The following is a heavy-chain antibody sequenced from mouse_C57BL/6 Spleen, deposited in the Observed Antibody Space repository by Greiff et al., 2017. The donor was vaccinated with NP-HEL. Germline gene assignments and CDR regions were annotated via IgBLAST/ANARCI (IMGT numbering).Heavy chain of an antibody. V-gene: IGHV5-4*03. CDR2: ISDGGSYT. Sequence: EVMLVESGGGLVKPGGSLKLSCAASGFTFSSYAMSWVRQTPEKRLEWVATISDGGSYTYYPDNVKGRFTISRDNAKNNLYLQMSHLKSEDTAMYYCARGMGNAMDYWGQGTSVTVSS. J-gene: IGHJ4*01. D-gene: IGHD2-3*01. CDR3: ARGMGNAMDY. CDR1: GFTFSSYA.